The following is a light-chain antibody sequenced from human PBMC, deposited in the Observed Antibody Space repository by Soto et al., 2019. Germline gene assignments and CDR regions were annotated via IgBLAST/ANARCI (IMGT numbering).Light chain of an antibody. V-gene: IGKV3-20*01. CDR1: QSVSSSY. CDR3: QQYGSSRT. Sequence: EIVLTQSPGILSLAPGERATLSSSGIQSVSSSYLAWYQQKPGQAPRLLVYGASSRATGIPDRFSGSGSGTDFTLTISRLEPEDFAVYYCQQYGSSRTFGQGTRLENK. J-gene: IGKJ5*01. CDR2: GAS.